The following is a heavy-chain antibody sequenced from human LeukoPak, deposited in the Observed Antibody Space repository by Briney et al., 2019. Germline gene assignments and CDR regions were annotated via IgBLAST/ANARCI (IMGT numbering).Heavy chain of an antibody. CDR2: INQNGTEK. V-gene: IGHV3-7*01. CDR3: VKVAKYYYGSETYYFFEH. D-gene: IGHD3-10*01. J-gene: IGHJ4*02. CDR1: GFTFTTYW. Sequence: GGSLRLSCAASGFTFTTYWMSWVRQLPGKGLEWVANINQNGTEKYYVDSVKGRFTISRDNAKNSLDLQMNSLRVEDTGIYYCVKVAKYYYGSETYYFFEHWGQGTPVTASS.